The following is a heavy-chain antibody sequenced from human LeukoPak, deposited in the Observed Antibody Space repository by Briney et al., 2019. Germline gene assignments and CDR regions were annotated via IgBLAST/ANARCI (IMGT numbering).Heavy chain of an antibody. J-gene: IGHJ4*02. CDR1: GGSISSGSYY. D-gene: IGHD3-10*01. Sequence: SQTLSLTCTVSGGSISSGSYYWSWIRQPAGKGLEWIGRIYTSGSTNYNPSLKSRVTISVDTSKNQFSLKLSSVTAADTAVYYCARVMGRFTIDYWGQGTLVTVYS. CDR3: ARVMGRFTIDY. CDR2: IYTSGST. V-gene: IGHV4-61*02.